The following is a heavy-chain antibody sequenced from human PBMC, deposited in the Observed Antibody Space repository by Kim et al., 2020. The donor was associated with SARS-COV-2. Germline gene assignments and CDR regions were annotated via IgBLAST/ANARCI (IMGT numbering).Heavy chain of an antibody. D-gene: IGHD3-22*01. J-gene: IGHJ5*02. CDR2: VDHSGTT. CDR3: ARGVSSAWTLRAWFDP. V-gene: IGHV4-4*02. Sequence: SETLSLTCVVSGASISSSSCWSWVRQPPGKGLEWIGEVDHSGTTSYNVSLKNRVSILVDKSKNQFSFRLTSVSAADTAVYYCARGVSSAWTLRAWFDPWGQGTLVTVS. CDR1: GASISSSSC.